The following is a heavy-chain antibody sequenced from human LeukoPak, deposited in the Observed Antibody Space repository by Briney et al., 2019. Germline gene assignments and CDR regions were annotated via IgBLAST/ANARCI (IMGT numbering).Heavy chain of an antibody. J-gene: IGHJ4*02. CDR3: AKGGGGYYDSSGYYGYY. Sequence: GGSLRLSCAASGFTFSTYAMSWVRRAPGKGLEWVSAISGSGGSTYYADSVKGRFTISRDNSKNTLYLQMNSLRAEDTAVYYCAKGGGGYYDSSGYYGYYWGQGTLVTVSS. CDR1: GFTFSTYA. CDR2: ISGSGGST. V-gene: IGHV3-23*01. D-gene: IGHD3-22*01.